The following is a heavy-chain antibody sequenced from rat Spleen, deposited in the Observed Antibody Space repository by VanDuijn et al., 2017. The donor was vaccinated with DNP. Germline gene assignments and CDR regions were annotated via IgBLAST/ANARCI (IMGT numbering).Heavy chain of an antibody. Sequence: EVQLVESGGGLVQPGRSLKLSCAASGFTFSDYYMAWVRQAPTKGLEWVAYIIYDGSSTYYGDSVKGRFTISRDNAKSTLYLQMDSLRSEDTATYYCASGFTTEGLVINYFDYWGRGVMVTVSS. V-gene: IGHV5S10*01. J-gene: IGHJ2*01. D-gene: IGHD1-11*01. CDR1: GFTFSDYY. CDR2: IIYDGSST. CDR3: ASGFTTEGLVINYFDY.